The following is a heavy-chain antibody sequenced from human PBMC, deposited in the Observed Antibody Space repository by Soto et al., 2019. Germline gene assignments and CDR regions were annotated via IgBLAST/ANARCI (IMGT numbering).Heavy chain of an antibody. CDR2: SNAGNGNT. V-gene: IGHV1-3*01. J-gene: IGHJ6*02. CDR3: AREYNWNYGDDYYYYGMDV. CDR1: GYTFTSYS. D-gene: IGHD1-7*01. Sequence: ASVNVSCKTSGYTFTSYSMHWVRQAPGQRLEWMGWSNAGNGNTRYSQRFQGRVTMTTDTSTSTAYMELRSLRSDDTAVYYCAREYNWNYGDDYYYYGMDVWGQGTTVTVSS.